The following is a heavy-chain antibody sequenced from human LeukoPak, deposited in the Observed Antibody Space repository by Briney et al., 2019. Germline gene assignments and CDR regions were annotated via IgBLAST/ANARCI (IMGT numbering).Heavy chain of an antibody. V-gene: IGHV3-23*01. J-gene: IGHJ5*02. D-gene: IGHD3-3*01. CDR2: ISGSGGST. CDR1: GFTFSSYA. Sequence: GGSLRLSCAASGFTFSSYAMSWVRQAPGKGREWVSAISGSGGSTYYADSVKGRFTISRDNSKNTLYLQMNSLRAEDTAVYYCAKDGPGYYDFWSGYQAGGFDPWGQGTLVTVSS. CDR3: AKDGPGYYDFWSGYQAGGFDP.